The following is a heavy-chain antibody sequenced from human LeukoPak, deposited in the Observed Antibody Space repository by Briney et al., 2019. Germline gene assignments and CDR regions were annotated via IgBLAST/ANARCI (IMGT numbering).Heavy chain of an antibody. CDR1: GFTFSSYW. Sequence: GGSLRLSCAASGFTFSSYWMSWVRQAPGKGLEWVANIKQDGSEKYYVDSVKGRFTISRDNAKNSLYLQMNSLRAEDTAVYYCARESYDILTGYHWYFDLWGRGTLVTVSS. D-gene: IGHD3-9*01. J-gene: IGHJ2*01. V-gene: IGHV3-7*01. CDR3: ARESYDILTGYHWYFDL. CDR2: IKQDGSEK.